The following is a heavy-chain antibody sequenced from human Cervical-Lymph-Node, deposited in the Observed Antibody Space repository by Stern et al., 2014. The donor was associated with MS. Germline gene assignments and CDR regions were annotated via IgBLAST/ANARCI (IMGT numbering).Heavy chain of an antibody. CDR2: IYSDGST. V-gene: IGHV4-59*02. J-gene: IGHJ5*01. CDR1: GGSVRSKY. CDR3: ARVTGRGTRQNWFDS. Sequence: QVQLQESGPGLVKPSETVSLTCAVSGGSVRSKYWNWIRQPPGKGLEGIGYIYSDGSTNYNPSLKSRVVISLDTSTNQFSLSLTSVTAADTAVYYCARVTGRGTRQNWFDSWGQGTLVTVSS. D-gene: IGHD1-26*01.